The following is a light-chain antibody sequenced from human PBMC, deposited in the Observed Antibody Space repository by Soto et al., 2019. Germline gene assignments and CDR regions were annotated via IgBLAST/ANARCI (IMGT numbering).Light chain of an antibody. CDR2: DTS. V-gene: IGLV7-46*01. CDR3: LLAYNGRRI. J-gene: IGLJ2*01. Sequence: QAMVTQEPSLTVSPGGTVTLTCGSSTGAVTSGHYPYWFQQKPGQAPRTLIYDTSNTHSWTPARFSGSLLGGKAALTLSGAQPEDEAEYYCLLAYNGRRIFGGGTKVTVL. CDR1: TGAVTSGHY.